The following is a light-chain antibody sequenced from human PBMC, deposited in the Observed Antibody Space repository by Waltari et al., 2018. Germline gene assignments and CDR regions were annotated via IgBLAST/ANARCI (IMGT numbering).Light chain of an antibody. J-gene: IGLJ1*01. CDR1: ALPKQY. V-gene: IGLV3-25*02. Sequence: SYELTQPPSVSVSPGQTARITCSGDALPKQYAYWYQQKPGQAPVLVIDKDSERPSGIPERFSGSSSGTTVTLTISGVQAEDEADYYCQSADSSGTPWVFGTGTKVTVL. CDR2: KDS. CDR3: QSADSSGTPWV.